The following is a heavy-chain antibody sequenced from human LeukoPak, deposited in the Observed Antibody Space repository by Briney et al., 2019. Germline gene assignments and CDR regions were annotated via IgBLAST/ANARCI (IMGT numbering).Heavy chain of an antibody. J-gene: IGHJ4*02. CDR1: GFTFRTYW. V-gene: IGHV3-74*01. CDR3: AVFSGYGVPTDY. D-gene: IGHD6-25*01. Sequence: GGSPRLSCAASGFTFRTYWMHWVRRAPGKGLVWVSRVNGDGSYTSYADSVKGRFTISRDNAKNVVYLQMNRLRAEDTAVYSCAVFSGYGVPTDYWGQGTLVTVSS. CDR2: VNGDGSYT.